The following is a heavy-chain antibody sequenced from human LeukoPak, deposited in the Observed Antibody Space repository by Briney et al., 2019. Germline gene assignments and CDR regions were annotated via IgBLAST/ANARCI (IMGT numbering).Heavy chain of an antibody. V-gene: IGHV1-2*02. J-gene: IGHJ4*02. CDR1: GYTFTNYY. CDR2: MNPNSGAT. Sequence: ASVTVSCKGSGYTFTNYYLHWVRQAPGQGVEWMGWMNPNSGATEYQQNFQGRVTMTRDTSISTAYLEVFNLTSDDAAVYYCARGAYYGDNFPLHYWGQGSLVIVSS. D-gene: IGHD4-23*01. CDR3: ARGAYYGDNFPLHY.